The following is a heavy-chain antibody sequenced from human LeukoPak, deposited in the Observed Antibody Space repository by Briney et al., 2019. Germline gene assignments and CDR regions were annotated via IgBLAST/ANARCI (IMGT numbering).Heavy chain of an antibody. Sequence: ASVKVSCKASGYIFIDYEINWVRQAPGQGLEWMGWMNPKSGDPGYEQKFQGRVTITRDSSISTVYMELSSLGSEDTALYYCARGRYMDVWGKGTMVTVSS. CDR2: MNPKSGDP. CDR3: ARGRYMDV. J-gene: IGHJ6*03. CDR1: GYIFIDYE. V-gene: IGHV1-8*02.